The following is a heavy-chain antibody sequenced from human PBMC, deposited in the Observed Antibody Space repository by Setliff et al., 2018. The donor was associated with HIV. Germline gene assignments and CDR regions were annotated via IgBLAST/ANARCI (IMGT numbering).Heavy chain of an antibody. CDR2: INHSGST. V-gene: IGHV4-34*01. J-gene: IGHJ5*02. D-gene: IGHD6-19*01. CDR1: GGSFSAYH. CDR3: TADRASVWYGH. Sequence: SETLSLTCAVYGGSFSAYHWSWIRQTPGKGLEWLGEINHSGSTAYNLALESRVSMSFDSSKNQFSLRLRSMAAADAATYYCTADRASVWYGHWGQGTLVTVSS.